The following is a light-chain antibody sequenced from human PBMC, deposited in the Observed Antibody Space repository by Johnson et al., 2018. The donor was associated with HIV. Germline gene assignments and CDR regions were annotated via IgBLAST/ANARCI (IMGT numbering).Light chain of an antibody. CDR2: DNN. J-gene: IGLJ1*01. CDR1: SSNIGSNF. Sequence: QSVLTQPPSVSAAPGQKVTISCSGSSSNIGSNFVSWYQQLPGKAPKLLIYDNNKRPLGIPDRFSGSKSGTSATLGITGLQTGDEADYYCGTWDSSLSAGCYVFGTGTKVTVL. CDR3: GTWDSSLSAGCYV. V-gene: IGLV1-51*01.